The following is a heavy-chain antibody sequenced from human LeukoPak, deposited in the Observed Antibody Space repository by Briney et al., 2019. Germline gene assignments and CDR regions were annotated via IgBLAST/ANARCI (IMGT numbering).Heavy chain of an antibody. Sequence: GGSLRLSCAASGFTFSSNEMNWVRQAPGKGLEWVSYISSSGSTIYYADSVKDRFTISRDNAKNSLYLQMNSLRAEDTAVYYCARDKTGAAAGPDAFDIWGQGTMVTVSS. CDR2: ISSSGSTI. V-gene: IGHV3-48*03. D-gene: IGHD6-13*01. CDR3: ARDKTGAAAGPDAFDI. J-gene: IGHJ3*02. CDR1: GFTFSSNE.